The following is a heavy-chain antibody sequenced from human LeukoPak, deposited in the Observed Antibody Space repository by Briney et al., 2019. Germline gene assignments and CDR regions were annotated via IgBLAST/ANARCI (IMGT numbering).Heavy chain of an antibody. J-gene: IGHJ2*01. CDR3: AKDGGTSYWYFDL. V-gene: IGHV3-30*18. CDR2: IFYDGRNK. Sequence: GGSLRLSCAASGLTVSSNYMSWVRQAPGKGLEWVTVIFYDGRNKYYADSVKGRFTISRDNSKNTLYLQMNSLRAEDTAVYYCAKDGGTSYWYFDLWGRGTLVTVSS. D-gene: IGHD2-15*01. CDR1: GLTVSSNY.